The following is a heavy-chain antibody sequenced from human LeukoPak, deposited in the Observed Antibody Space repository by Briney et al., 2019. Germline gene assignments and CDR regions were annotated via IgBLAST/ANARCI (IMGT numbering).Heavy chain of an antibody. CDR2: ISSNGGST. CDR3: MKVESGYDY. Sequence: PGGSLRPSCSASGFTFSSYAMHWVRQAPGKGLEYVSAISSNGGSTHYADSVKGRFTISRDNSKNTLYLQMSGLRAEDTAVYYCMKVESGYDYWGQGTLVTVPS. V-gene: IGHV3-64D*06. CDR1: GFTFSSYA. J-gene: IGHJ4*02. D-gene: IGHD3-3*01.